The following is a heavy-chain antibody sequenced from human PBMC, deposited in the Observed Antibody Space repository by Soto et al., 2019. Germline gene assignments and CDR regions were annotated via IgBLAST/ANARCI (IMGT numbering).Heavy chain of an antibody. CDR1: GYSISSGYY. D-gene: IGHD3-9*01. J-gene: IGHJ4*02. CDR3: ARTDILTGYYNY. V-gene: IGHV4-38-2*01. CDR2: IYHSGST. Sequence: LSLTCAVSGYSISSGYYWGWIRQPPGKGLEWIGSIYHSGSTYYNPSLKSRVTISVDTSKNQFSLKLSSVTAADTAVYYCARTDILTGYYNYWGQGTLVTVSS.